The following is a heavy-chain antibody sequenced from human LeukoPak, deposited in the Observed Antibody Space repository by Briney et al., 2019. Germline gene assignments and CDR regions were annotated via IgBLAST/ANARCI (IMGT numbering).Heavy chain of an antibody. D-gene: IGHD3-22*01. V-gene: IGHV4-38-2*01. J-gene: IGHJ4*02. Sequence: SETLSLTCAVSGYSISSGYYWGWIRPPPGKGLEWIGSIYHSGSTYYNPSLKSRVTISVDTSKNKFSLKMSSVTAADTAVYYCARAGKVYYDSSGYYFDYWGQGTLVTVSS. CDR1: GYSISSGYY. CDR2: IYHSGST. CDR3: ARAGKVYYDSSGYYFDY.